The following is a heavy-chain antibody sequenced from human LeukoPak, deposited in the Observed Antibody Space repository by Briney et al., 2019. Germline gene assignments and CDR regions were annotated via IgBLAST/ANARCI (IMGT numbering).Heavy chain of an antibody. CDR2: ISYDGSDK. CDR3: ARENLAAAADY. D-gene: IGHD6-25*01. Sequence: GGSLRLSCAASGFTFSSYGMHWVRQAPGKGLEWVALISYDGSDKYYADSVKGRFTISRDNAKNTLYLQMNSLRLEDTAVYYCARENLAAAADYWGQGTVVTVSS. J-gene: IGHJ4*02. CDR1: GFTFSSYG. V-gene: IGHV3-30*03.